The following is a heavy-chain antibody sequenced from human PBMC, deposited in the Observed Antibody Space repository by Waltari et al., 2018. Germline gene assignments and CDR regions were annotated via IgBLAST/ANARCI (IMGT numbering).Heavy chain of an antibody. CDR1: DFLFSTDC. J-gene: IGHJ4*02. D-gene: IGHD3-10*01. CDR2: INFNGNEK. CDR3: ATYRWLGY. V-gene: IGHV3-7*03. Sequence: EVQLVESGAGLVQPGGSLRLYCVVYDFLFSTDCMTWVRPAPGRGLEWVANINFNGNEKNYVDSVKGRFTISRDNARNSLYLQMNSLRVEDTAVYYCATYRWLGYWGLGTLVTVSS.